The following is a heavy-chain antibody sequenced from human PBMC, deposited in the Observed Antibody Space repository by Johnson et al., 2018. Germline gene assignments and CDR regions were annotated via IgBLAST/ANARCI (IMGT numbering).Heavy chain of an antibody. J-gene: IGHJ6*02. D-gene: IGHD3-10*01. V-gene: IGHV4-59*11. CDR2: IYYTGSA. CDR1: GGSIGSHY. Sequence: QVQLQESGPGLVKPSETLSLTCTVSGGSIGSHYWNWIRQPPRKGLEWIGCIYYTGSAKYNTPLRSRATISVDTSKNQFSLNLISVTAADTAVYYCARSLSPPYGHIYNYYGMDVWGQGTTVTVS. CDR3: ARSLSPPYGHIYNYYGMDV.